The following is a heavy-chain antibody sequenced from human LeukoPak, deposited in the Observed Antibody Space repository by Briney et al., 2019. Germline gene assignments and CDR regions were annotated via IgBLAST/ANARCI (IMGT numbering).Heavy chain of an antibody. D-gene: IGHD3-3*01. J-gene: IGHJ6*03. V-gene: IGHV1-58*01. CDR1: GFTFTSSA. Sequence: ASVKVSCKASGFTFTSSAVQWVRQARGQRLEWIGWIVVGSGNTNYAQKFQERVTITRDMSTSTAYMELSSLRSEDTAVYYCAADAARDRDYDFWSGLYYYYYMDVWGKGTTVTVSS. CDR3: AADAARDRDYDFWSGLYYYYYMDV. CDR2: IVVGSGNT.